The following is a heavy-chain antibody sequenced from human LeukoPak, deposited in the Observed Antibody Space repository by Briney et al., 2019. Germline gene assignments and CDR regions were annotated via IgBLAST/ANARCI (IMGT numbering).Heavy chain of an antibody. D-gene: IGHD4-17*01. CDR2: ISSSSSYI. V-gene: IGHV3-21*01. CDR3: ARASTVTPFDT. J-gene: IGHJ5*02. Sequence: GGSLRLSCAASGFTFSSYSMNWVRQAPGKGLEWVSSISSSSSYIYYADSVKGRFTISRDNAKNSLYLQMNSLRAEDTAVYYFARASTVTPFDTWGQGTLVTVSS. CDR1: GFTFSSYS.